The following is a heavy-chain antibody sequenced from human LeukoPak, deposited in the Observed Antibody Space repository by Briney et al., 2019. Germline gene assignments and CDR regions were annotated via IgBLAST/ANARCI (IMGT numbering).Heavy chain of an antibody. CDR3: ARADRLHGGPYLIGP. CDR1: GYSFTDYY. CDR2: INPNSGGT. J-gene: IGHJ5*02. Sequence: GASVKVSCKTSGYSFTDYYMHWVRQVPGQGLEWMGWINPNSGGTSSAQKFQGRVTMTRDAPITTVYMEVRWLTSDDTAVYYCARADRLHGGPYLIGPWGQGTLVTVSS. D-gene: IGHD2-21*01. V-gene: IGHV1-2*02.